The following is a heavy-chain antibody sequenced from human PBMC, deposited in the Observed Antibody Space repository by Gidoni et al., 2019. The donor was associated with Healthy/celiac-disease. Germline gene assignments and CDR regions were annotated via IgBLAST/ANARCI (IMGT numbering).Heavy chain of an antibody. CDR1: GYTSTSYY. J-gene: IGHJ4*02. CDR2: INPSGGST. D-gene: IGHD5-12*01. V-gene: IGHV1-46*03. CDR3: ARVRGRDGYLGDY. Sequence: QVQLVQSGAEVKKPGASVKVSCKESGYTSTSYYMNWVRQAPGQGLEWMGIINPSGGSTSYAQKFQGRVTMTRDTSTSTVYMELSSLRSEDTAVYYCARVRGRDGYLGDYWGQGTLVTVSS.